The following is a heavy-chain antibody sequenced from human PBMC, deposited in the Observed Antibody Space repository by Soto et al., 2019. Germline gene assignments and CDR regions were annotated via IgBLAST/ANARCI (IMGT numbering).Heavy chain of an antibody. J-gene: IGHJ5*02. CDR3: ARDLNWAFDH. Sequence: PGGSLRLSCAASGFPFSSSSVNWVRQAPGKGLEWVSYITGSGTTTRYADSVKGRFTLSRDNAKNSLFLDMNSLTDEDTAVYYCARDLNWAFDHWGRGTLVTVSS. D-gene: IGHD1-1*01. V-gene: IGHV3-48*02. CDR1: GFPFSSSS. CDR2: ITGSGTTT.